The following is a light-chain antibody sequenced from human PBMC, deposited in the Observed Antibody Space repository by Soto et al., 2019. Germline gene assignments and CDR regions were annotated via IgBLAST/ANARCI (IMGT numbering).Light chain of an antibody. V-gene: IGKV1-6*01. J-gene: IGKJ1*01. CDR2: ASS. CDR3: LQDSKYPRT. CDR1: QDIRNE. Sequence: AIEMTQSPSSLSASVGDRVTITCRASQDIRNELGWYQQKPGKAPNLLIYASSSLQSGVPSRFSGSGFCTDFTLTISSLQPEDFATYYCLQDSKYPRTFGQGTKVEIK.